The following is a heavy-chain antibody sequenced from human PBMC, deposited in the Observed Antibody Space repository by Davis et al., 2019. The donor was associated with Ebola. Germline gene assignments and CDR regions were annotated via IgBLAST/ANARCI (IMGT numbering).Heavy chain of an antibody. CDR2: ITGGGGNT. CDR1: GFTFSSYA. D-gene: IGHD3-3*01. V-gene: IGHV3-23*01. J-gene: IGHJ4*02. Sequence: GGSLTLSCAASGFTFSSYAMSWVRQAPGKGLEWVSEITGGGGNTYYSDSVKGRFAISRDNSNNTLYLQMNSLRAEDTALYYCAKDRNYDFWSGYYTGGFDLWGQGALVTVSS. CDR3: AKDRNYDFWSGYYTGGFDL.